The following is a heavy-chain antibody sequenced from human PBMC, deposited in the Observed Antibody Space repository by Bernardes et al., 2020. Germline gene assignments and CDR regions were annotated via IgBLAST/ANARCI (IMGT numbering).Heavy chain of an antibody. CDR2: ISYDGSNK. D-gene: IGHD3-10*01. Sequence: LSLTCTVSGGSISSSSYYWGWIRQAPGKGLEWVAVISYDGSNKYYADSVKGRFTISRDNSKNTLYLQMNSLRAEDTAVYYCARELSITMVQGVTALGFDYWGQGTLVTVSS. CDR3: ARELSITMVQGVTALGFDY. J-gene: IGHJ4*02. CDR1: GGSISSSS. V-gene: IGHV3-30-3*01.